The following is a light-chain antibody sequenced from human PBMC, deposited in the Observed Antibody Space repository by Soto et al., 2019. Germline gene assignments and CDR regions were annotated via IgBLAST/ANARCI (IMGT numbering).Light chain of an antibody. Sequence: QSALAQPPSASGSPGQSITISCTGTSSDVGGFNYVSWHQQHPGKAPKVIIYEVTKRPSGVPDRFSGSKSANMASLTVSGLQAEDEADYYCSSYAGSNNPLFVFGTGTKVTVL. CDR3: SSYAGSNNPLFV. J-gene: IGLJ1*01. CDR1: SSDVGGFNY. V-gene: IGLV2-8*01. CDR2: EVT.